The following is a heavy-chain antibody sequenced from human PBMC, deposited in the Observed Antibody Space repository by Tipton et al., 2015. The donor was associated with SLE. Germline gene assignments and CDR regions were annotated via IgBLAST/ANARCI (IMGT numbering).Heavy chain of an antibody. CDR3: ARGVSSRNIVVVPAAIPTGWFDP. J-gene: IGHJ5*02. CDR1: GGSISSYY. D-gene: IGHD2-2*01. Sequence: TLSLTCTVSGGSISSYYWSWIRQPPGKGLEWIGYIYYSGSTNYNPSLKSRVTISADTSKNQFTLKLSSVTAADTAVYYCARGVSSRNIVVVPAAIPTGWFDPWGQGTLVTVSS. V-gene: IGHV4-59*01. CDR2: IYYSGST.